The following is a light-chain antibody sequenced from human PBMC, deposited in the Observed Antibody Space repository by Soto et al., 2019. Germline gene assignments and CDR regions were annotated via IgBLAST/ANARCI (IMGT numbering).Light chain of an antibody. Sequence: QSALTQPRSVSRSPGQSVTISCTGSSSDVGTYKYVSWYQQHPDKAPKLMIYDVSQRPSGVPDRFSGSKSGNTASLTISGLQAEDESDYYCCSYAGRYSSVFGGGTKLTVL. CDR2: DVS. CDR1: SSDVGTYKY. V-gene: IGLV2-11*01. J-gene: IGLJ2*01. CDR3: CSYAGRYSSV.